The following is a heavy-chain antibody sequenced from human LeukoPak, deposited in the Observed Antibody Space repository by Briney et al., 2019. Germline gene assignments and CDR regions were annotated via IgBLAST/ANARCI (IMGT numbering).Heavy chain of an antibody. V-gene: IGHV5-51*01. CDR1: GYSFTSYW. J-gene: IGHJ3*02. CDR3: ARRPPNSLITIFGVVNGQYAFDI. D-gene: IGHD3-3*01. Sequence: GESLKISCKGSGYSFTSYWVGWVRQMPGKGLEWMGIIYPGDSDTRYSPSFQGQVTISADKSISTAYLQWSSLKASDTATYYCARRPPNSLITIFGVVNGQYAFDIWGQGTMVTVSS. CDR2: IYPGDSDT.